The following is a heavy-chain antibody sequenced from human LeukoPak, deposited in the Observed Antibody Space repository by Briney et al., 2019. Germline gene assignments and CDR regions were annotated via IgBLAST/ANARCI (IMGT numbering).Heavy chain of an antibody. CDR3: ARLNSAYDLSPTDY. Sequence: GESLKISCKGSGYRFTSYWIGWVRQMPGKGLEWMGIIYPGDSDTRYSPSFQGQVTISADSSINTAYLQWSSLKASDSAMYYCARLNSAYDLSPTDYWGQGTLVTVFS. V-gene: IGHV5-51*01. CDR2: IYPGDSDT. D-gene: IGHD5-12*01. CDR1: GYRFTSYW. J-gene: IGHJ4*02.